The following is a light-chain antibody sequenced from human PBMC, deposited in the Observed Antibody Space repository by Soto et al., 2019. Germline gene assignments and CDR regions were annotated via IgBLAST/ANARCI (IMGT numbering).Light chain of an antibody. CDR3: QQYHNLPIT. V-gene: IGKV3-15*01. J-gene: IGKJ5*01. Sequence: EIVMTQSQAALSVSPGERSTLSCRASQSVSSNLAWHQQKPGQAPGILMYDASTRATGISARFSGSGSGTEFTLTISSLQSEDFAVYYCQQYHNLPITFCQGTLLE. CDR2: DAS. CDR1: QSVSSN.